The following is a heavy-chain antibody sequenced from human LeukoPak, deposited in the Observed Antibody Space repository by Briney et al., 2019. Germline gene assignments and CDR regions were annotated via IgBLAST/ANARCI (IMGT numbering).Heavy chain of an antibody. CDR1: EFTLSNYW. V-gene: IGHV3-7*01. D-gene: IGHD3-22*01. CDR2: IKQDGSEK. Sequence: GGSLRLSCAASEFTLSNYWMSWVRQAPGKGLEWVANIKQDGSEKYYVGSVKGRFTISRDNAKNSLYLQMNSLRADDTAVYYCARAPYDSSGPDAFDIWGQGTMVTVSS. CDR3: ARAPYDSSGPDAFDI. J-gene: IGHJ3*02.